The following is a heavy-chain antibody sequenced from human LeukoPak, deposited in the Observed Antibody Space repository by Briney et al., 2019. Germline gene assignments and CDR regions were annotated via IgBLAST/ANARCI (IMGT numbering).Heavy chain of an antibody. Sequence: GGSLRLSCAASGFTFSSYSMNWVRQAPGKGLEWVSYISSSSSTIYYADSVKGRFTISRDNAKNSLYLQMNSLRAEDTAVYYCARDPDYGGNGFIDYWGQGTLVTVSS. V-gene: IGHV3-48*01. CDR2: ISSSSSTI. CDR3: ARDPDYGGNGFIDY. D-gene: IGHD4-23*01. J-gene: IGHJ4*02. CDR1: GFTFSSYS.